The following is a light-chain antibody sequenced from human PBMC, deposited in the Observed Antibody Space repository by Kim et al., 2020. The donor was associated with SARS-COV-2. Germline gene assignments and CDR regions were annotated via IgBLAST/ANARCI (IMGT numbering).Light chain of an antibody. V-gene: IGLV4-69*01. Sequence: ASVKLTCTLTSGNSNYAIAWHQQQPQKGPRHLMKINSDGSHSKGDGIPDRFSGSSSGAERYLTISSLQSEDEADYYCQTWGPGFQVFGGGTKLTVL. CDR1: SGNSNYA. J-gene: IGLJ3*02. CDR3: QTWGPGFQV. CDR2: INSDGSH.